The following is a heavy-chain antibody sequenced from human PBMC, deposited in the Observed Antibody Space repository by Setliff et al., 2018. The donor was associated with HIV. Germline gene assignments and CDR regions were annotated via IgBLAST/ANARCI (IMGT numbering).Heavy chain of an antibody. V-gene: IGHV4-59*01. J-gene: IGHJ4*02. CDR2: IFYSGTT. Sequence: SETLSLTCTVSVGSITGYYWSWVRQPPGKGLEWIGYIFYSGTTNYSPSFRGRVTISIDSSKNQFSLRLNSVSAADTAIYYCARDNALIRAPFEYWGQGALVTVSS. CDR1: VGSITGYY. D-gene: IGHD2-21*01. CDR3: ARDNALIRAPFEY.